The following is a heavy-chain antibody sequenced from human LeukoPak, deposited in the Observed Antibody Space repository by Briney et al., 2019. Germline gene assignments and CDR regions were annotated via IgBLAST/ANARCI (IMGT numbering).Heavy chain of an antibody. CDR3: ASQAEYCSSTSCPGGPFDY. CDR1: GGTFSSYA. D-gene: IGHD2-2*01. J-gene: IGHJ4*02. CDR2: IIPIFGTA. Sequence: ASVKVSCKASGGTFSSYAISWVPQAPGQGLEWMGGIIPIFGTANSAQKFQGRVTLTAAETTSTAYMELSSLRSEDTAVYYCASQAEYCSSTSCPGGPFDYWGQGTLVTVSS. V-gene: IGHV1-69*13.